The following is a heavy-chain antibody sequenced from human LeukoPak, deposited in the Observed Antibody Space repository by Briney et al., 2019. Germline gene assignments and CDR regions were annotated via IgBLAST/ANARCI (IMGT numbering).Heavy chain of an antibody. CDR1: GVTFSRYW. Sequence: GGSLRLSCAASGVTFSRYWMHWVRQVPGKGLEWVAAIWFDGIRKYYADSVKGRLTISRDNSKNTLYLQMNTLRGEDTAVYYCARDLEDSSPFGAFDMWGQGTMVTVSS. J-gene: IGHJ3*02. D-gene: IGHD3-22*01. CDR2: IWFDGIRK. V-gene: IGHV3-33*08. CDR3: ARDLEDSSPFGAFDM.